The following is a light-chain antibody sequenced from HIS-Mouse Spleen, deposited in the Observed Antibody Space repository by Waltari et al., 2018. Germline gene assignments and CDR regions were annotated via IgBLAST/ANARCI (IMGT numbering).Light chain of an antibody. V-gene: IGLV7-43*01. CDR1: TGAVTSGYY. J-gene: IGLJ3*02. CDR2: RTS. CDR3: LLYYGGAWV. Sequence: QTVVTQEPSLTVSPGGTVTRTCASSTGAVTSGYYPNWFQQKPGQAPRALLYRTSNKHSWTPARFSGSLLGGKAALTLSGVQPEDEAEYYCLLYYGGAWVFGGGTKLTVL.